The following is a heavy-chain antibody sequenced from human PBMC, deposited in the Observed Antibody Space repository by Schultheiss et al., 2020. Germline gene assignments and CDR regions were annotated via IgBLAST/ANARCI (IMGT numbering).Heavy chain of an antibody. D-gene: IGHD2-15*01. CDR3: ASLGYCSGYNCHSVS. CDR1: GGSISSSNW. V-gene: IGHV4-4*02. Sequence: SETLSLTCAVSGGSISSSNWWSWVRQPPGKGLEWIGYISYNEGSNYISSLKSRVTISADTSKNQFSLKLSSVTAADTAVYYCASLGYCSGYNCHSVSWGQGTLVTVSS. J-gene: IGHJ5*02. CDR2: ISYNEGS.